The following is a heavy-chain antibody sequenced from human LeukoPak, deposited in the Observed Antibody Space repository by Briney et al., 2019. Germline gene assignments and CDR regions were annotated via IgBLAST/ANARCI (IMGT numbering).Heavy chain of an antibody. J-gene: IGHJ4*02. CDR3: ARATSSAWYYFDY. Sequence: GGSLRLSCAASGFTFSDYAMHWVRHDPGKGQEWVSLISWDGDSIYYADSVKGRFTISRDNSKNSLYLQMNSLRVEDTALYYCARATSSAWYYFDYWGQGTLVTVSS. V-gene: IGHV3-43D*03. D-gene: IGHD6-19*01. CDR2: ISWDGDSI. CDR1: GFTFSDYA.